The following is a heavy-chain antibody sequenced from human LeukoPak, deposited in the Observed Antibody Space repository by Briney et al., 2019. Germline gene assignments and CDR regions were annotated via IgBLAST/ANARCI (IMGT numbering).Heavy chain of an antibody. Sequence: PGGSLRLSCAASGFTFSSYEMNWVRQAPGKGLEWVSSFSRTSSYIYYADSVKGRFTISRDNARNSLYLQMNSLRAEDTAVYYCARDSTSAWYYFDYWGQGTLVTVSS. CDR2: FSRTSSYI. CDR1: GFTFSSYE. D-gene: IGHD6-19*01. V-gene: IGHV3-21*01. CDR3: ARDSTSAWYYFDY. J-gene: IGHJ4*02.